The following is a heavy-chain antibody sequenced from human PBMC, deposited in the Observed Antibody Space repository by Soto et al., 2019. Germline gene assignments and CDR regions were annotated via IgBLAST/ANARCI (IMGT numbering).Heavy chain of an antibody. J-gene: IGHJ5*02. D-gene: IGHD3-22*01. Sequence: XGSLRLSCAASGFTLSSYVMSWVRQAPGKGLEWVSAISGSGGNTYYADSVKGRFTIARDNSKNTLFLQMNSLRAEDTALYFCAKEMGDYYDSSGSWFDPWGQGTLVTVSS. CDR3: AKEMGDYYDSSGSWFDP. CDR2: ISGSGGNT. CDR1: GFTLSSYV. V-gene: IGHV3-23*01.